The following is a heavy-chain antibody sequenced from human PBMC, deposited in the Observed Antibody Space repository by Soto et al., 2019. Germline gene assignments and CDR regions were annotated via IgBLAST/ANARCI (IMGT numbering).Heavy chain of an antibody. V-gene: IGHV3-30*18. CDR3: AKDLDVVMVLSATRGLDV. D-gene: IGHD2-15*01. CDR2: ISYDGRSE. J-gene: IGHJ6*02. CDR1: GFTFSNFG. Sequence: QVQLVESGGGMIQPGKSLRLSCVASGFTFSNFGMHWVRQAPGKGLEWVAGISYDGRSESYVDSVRGRFTLSRDNSKNTLSLQMMSLRPEDTGVYYCAKDLDVVMVLSATRGLDVWGQGTTVTVSS.